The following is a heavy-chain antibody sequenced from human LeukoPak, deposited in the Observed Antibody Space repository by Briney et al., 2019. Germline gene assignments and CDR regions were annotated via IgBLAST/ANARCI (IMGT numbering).Heavy chain of an antibody. CDR3: ARETRTIFGVVIISSFDY. V-gene: IGHV4-59*01. J-gene: IGHJ4*02. Sequence: SETLSLTCTVSGGSISSYYWSWIRQPPGKGLEWIGYIYYSGSTNYNPSLKSRVTISVDTSKNQFSLKLSSVTAADTAVYYCARETRTIFGVVIISSFDYWGQGTLVTVSS. D-gene: IGHD3-3*01. CDR2: IYYSGST. CDR1: GGSISSYY.